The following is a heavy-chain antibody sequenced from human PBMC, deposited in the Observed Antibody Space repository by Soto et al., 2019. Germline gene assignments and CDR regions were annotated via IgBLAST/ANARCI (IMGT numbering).Heavy chain of an antibody. CDR1: GFTFSSYG. D-gene: IGHD5-18*01. Sequence: VQLVESGGGVVQPGRSLRLSCAASGFTFSSYGMHWVRQAPGKGLEWVAVIWYDGSNKYYADSVKGRFTISRDNSKNTLYLQMNSLRAEDTAVYYCARDRGYSYGSEIDYWGQGTLVTVSS. V-gene: IGHV3-33*01. CDR2: IWYDGSNK. CDR3: ARDRGYSYGSEIDY. J-gene: IGHJ4*02.